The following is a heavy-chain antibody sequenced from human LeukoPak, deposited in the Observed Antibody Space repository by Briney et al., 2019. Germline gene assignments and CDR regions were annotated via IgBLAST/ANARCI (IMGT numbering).Heavy chain of an antibody. CDR2: INQDETEK. J-gene: IGHJ3*01. CDR1: GFSFTTYW. D-gene: IGHD5-24*01. CDR3: ARARDGAGTLFDAFDL. V-gene: IGHV3-7*01. Sequence: PGGSLRLSCAASGFSFTTYWMSWVRQTPGKGLEWVANINQDETEKYYVDSVKGRFTISRDNSKNTLYLQMNSLRPEDTAIYYCARARDGAGTLFDAFDLWGQGTMVTVSS.